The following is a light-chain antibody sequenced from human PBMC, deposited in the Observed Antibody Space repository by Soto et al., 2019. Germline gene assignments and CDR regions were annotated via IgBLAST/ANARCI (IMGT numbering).Light chain of an antibody. CDR2: SNN. J-gene: IGLJ2*01. CDR1: SSNIGSNT. V-gene: IGLV1-44*01. Sequence: VLTQPPSASGTPGQRVTISCSGSSSNIGSNTVNWYQQLPGTAPKLLIYSNNQRPSGVPDRFSGSKSGTSASLAISGLQSEDEADYYCAAWDDSLNGVVFGGGTQLTVL. CDR3: AAWDDSLNGVV.